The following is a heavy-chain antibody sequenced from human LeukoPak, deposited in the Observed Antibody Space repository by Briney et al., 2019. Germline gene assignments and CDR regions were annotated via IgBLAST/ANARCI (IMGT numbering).Heavy chain of an antibody. CDR3: AREGVLLWFGEGGDFDY. V-gene: IGHV4-4*07. Sequence: SETLSLTCTVSGGSISSYYWSWIRQPAGEGLEWIGRIYTSGSTNYNPSLKSRVTMSVDTSKNQFSLKLSSVTAADTAVYYCAREGVLLWFGEGGDFDYWGQGTLVTVSS. CDR2: IYTSGST. D-gene: IGHD3-10*01. J-gene: IGHJ4*02. CDR1: GGSISSYY.